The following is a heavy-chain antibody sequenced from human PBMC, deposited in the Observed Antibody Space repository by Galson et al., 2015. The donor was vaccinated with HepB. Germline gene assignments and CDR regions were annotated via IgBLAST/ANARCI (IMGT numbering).Heavy chain of an antibody. CDR2: ISPDGSRT. D-gene: IGHD3-3*01. J-gene: IGHJ4*02. CDR1: GFTFSAYN. CDR3: ARDFEWNFGL. V-gene: IGHV3-30-3*01. Sequence: SLRLSCAASGFTFSAYNMHWVRQAPVKGLEWLAIISPDGSRTFYADSVRGQFTISRDNSKNTLFLQVDGLRPEDTAMYYCARDFEWNFGLWGQGTLVTVSS.